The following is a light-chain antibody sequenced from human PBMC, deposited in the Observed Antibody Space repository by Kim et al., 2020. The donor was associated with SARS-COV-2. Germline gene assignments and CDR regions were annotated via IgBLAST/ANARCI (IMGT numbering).Light chain of an antibody. J-gene: IGKJ1*01. V-gene: IGKV3-15*01. CDR2: GAS. CDR3: QQYNNWPPWT. CDR1: QSVSSN. Sequence: SPGERATLSGRASQSVSSNLAWYQQKPGQAPRLPIYGASTRATGIPARFSGSGSGTEFTLTISSLQSEDFAVYYCQQYNNWPPWTFGQGTKVDIK.